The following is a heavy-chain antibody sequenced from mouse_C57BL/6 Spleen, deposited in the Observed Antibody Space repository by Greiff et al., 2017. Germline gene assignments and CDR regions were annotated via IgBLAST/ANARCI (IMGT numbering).Heavy chain of an antibody. CDR1: GYTFTSYW. V-gene: IGHV1-64*01. D-gene: IGHD1-1*01. Sequence: VQLQQPGAELVKPGASVKLSCKASGYTFTSYWMHWVKQRPGQGLEWSGMIHPNSGSTNYNEKFKSKATLTVDKSSSTAYMQLSSLTSEDSAVYYCAPLITTVVPGYFDVWGTGTTVTVSS. CDR2: IHPNSGST. CDR3: APLITTVVPGYFDV. J-gene: IGHJ1*03.